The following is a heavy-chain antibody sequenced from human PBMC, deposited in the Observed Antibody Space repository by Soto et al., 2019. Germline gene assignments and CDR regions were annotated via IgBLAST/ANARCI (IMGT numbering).Heavy chain of an antibody. J-gene: IGHJ4*02. CDR2: ISGGGGST. CDR3: AKGFGEQWLVQGHIFDY. Sequence: EVQLLESGGGLVQPGGSLRLSCAASGFTFSSYAMSWVRQAPGKGLEWVSTISGGGGSTYYADSVMGRFTISRDNSKNTLYLQINSMRAEDTAVFYCAKGFGEQWLVQGHIFDYWGQGTLVTVSS. V-gene: IGHV3-23*01. D-gene: IGHD6-19*01. CDR1: GFTFSSYA.